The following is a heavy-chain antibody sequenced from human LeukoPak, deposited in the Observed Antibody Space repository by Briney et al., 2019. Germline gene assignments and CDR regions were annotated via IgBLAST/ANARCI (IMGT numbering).Heavy chain of an antibody. CDR1: GFTFSSYA. CDR2: ISGSGGST. J-gene: IGHJ4*02. D-gene: IGHD3-3*01. CDR3: ARDFKSGYVDS. V-gene: IGHV3-23*01. Sequence: PGGSLRLSCAASGFTFSSYAMSWVRQAPGKGLEWVSAISGSGGSTYYADSVKGRFTISRDNSKNTVLLQMNSLRAEDTAVFYCARDFKSGYVDSWGQGTLVTVSS.